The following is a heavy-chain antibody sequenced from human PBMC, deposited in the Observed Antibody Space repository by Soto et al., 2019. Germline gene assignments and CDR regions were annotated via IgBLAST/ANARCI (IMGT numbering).Heavy chain of an antibody. D-gene: IGHD5-12*01. CDR1: GFTFGDYA. V-gene: IGHV3-49*03. CDR2: IRSKAYGGTT. J-gene: IGHJ6*02. Sequence: GSLRLSCTASGFTFGDYAMSWFRQAPGKGLEWVGFIRSKAYGGTTEYAASVKGRFTISRDDSKSIAYLQMNSLKTEDTAVYYCTRDISRKWLRLRDYYYYGMDVWGQGTTVTVSS. CDR3: TRDISRKWLRLRDYYYYGMDV.